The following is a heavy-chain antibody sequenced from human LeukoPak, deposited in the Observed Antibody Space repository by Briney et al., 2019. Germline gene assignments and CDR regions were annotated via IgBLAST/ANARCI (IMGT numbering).Heavy chain of an antibody. V-gene: IGHV4-39*01. Sequence: SETLSLTCTVSGGSISSNNYYWGWIRQPPGKGLEWIGSIYYSGSTYYNPSLKSRVTISVDTSRNQFSLKLSSVTAADTAVYYCARRDSSRYRYYFDYWGQGTLVTVSS. J-gene: IGHJ4*02. CDR1: GGSISSNNYY. D-gene: IGHD6-13*01. CDR3: ARRDSSRYRYYFDY. CDR2: IYYSGST.